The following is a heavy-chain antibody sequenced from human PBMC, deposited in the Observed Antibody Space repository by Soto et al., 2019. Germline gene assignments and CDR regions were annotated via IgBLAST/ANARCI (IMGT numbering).Heavy chain of an antibody. D-gene: IGHD3-22*01. Sequence: ASVKVSCKASGYTFTSYYMHWVRQAPGQGLEWMGIINPSGGSTSYAQKFQGRVTMTRDTSTSTVYMELSSLRSEDTAMYYCARDRGRYSSGYYPHYYYGMDVWGQGTTVTVSS. CDR2: INPSGGST. CDR1: GYTFTSYY. J-gene: IGHJ6*02. V-gene: IGHV1-46*01. CDR3: ARDRGRYSSGYYPHYYYGMDV.